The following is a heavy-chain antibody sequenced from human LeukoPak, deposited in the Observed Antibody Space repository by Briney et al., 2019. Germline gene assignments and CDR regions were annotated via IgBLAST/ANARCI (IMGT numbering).Heavy chain of an antibody. CDR1: GFTFSSYE. J-gene: IGHJ4*02. D-gene: IGHD4-23*01. CDR2: ISRSGSTI. CDR3: ARDYGGSSPFDY. V-gene: IGHV3-48*03. Sequence: QPGGSLRLSCAASGFTFSSYEMHWVRQAPGKGLEWVSYISRSGSTIYYVDSVRGRFTISRDNAKNSLYLQMNSLRAEDTAVYYCARDYGGSSPFDYWGQGTLVTVSS.